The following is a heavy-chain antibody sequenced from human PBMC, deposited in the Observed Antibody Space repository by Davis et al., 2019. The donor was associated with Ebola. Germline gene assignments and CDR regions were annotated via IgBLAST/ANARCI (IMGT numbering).Heavy chain of an antibody. CDR1: GGTFSSYA. V-gene: IGHV1-69*10. D-gene: IGHD3-10*01. CDR3: ARVGLPYYGSGSPLDY. CDR2: IIPILGIA. J-gene: IGHJ4*02. Sequence: SVKVSCKASGGTFSSYAISWVRQAPGQGLEWMGGIIPILGIANYAQKFQGRVTITADESTSTAYMELSSLRSEDTAVYYCARVGLPYYGSGSPLDYWGQGTLVTVSS.